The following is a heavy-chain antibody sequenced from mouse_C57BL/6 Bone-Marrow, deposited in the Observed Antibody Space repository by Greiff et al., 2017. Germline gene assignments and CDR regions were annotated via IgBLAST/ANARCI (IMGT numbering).Heavy chain of an antibody. CDR3: ASSPYYSRSYPAWFAD. D-gene: IGHD1-1*01. CDR1: GYTFTSYG. Sequence: VQLQQSGAELARPGASVKLSCKASGYTFTSYGIRWVKQRTGQGLEWIGEIYPRSGNPYYNETFKGKATLSADKSSSTAYMELRSLTSAYSAVYFCASSPYYSRSYPAWFADWGQVTLVTVSA. V-gene: IGHV1-81*01. CDR2: IYPRSGNP. J-gene: IGHJ3*01.